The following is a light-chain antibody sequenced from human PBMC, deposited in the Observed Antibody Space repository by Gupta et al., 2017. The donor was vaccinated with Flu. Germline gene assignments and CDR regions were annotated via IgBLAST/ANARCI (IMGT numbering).Light chain of an antibody. V-gene: IGKV3-20*01. CDR2: GAS. Sequence: EIVLPQSPGTLPLSPGERATLSCRASQSVSSSYLAWYQQKPGQAPRLLIYGASSRATGIPDRFSGSGSGTDFTLTISRLEPEDFAVYYCQQYGSSPFTFGGGTKVEIK. J-gene: IGKJ4*01. CDR1: QSVSSSY. CDR3: QQYGSSPFT.